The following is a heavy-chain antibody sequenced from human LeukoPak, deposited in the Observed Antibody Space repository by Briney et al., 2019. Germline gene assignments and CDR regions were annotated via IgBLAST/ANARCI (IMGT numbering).Heavy chain of an antibody. V-gene: IGHV3-23*01. Sequence: GGSLRLSCAASGFPFSGFAMSWVRRTTGKGVEWVSDISGSGDNTLYADSVKGRFTISRDNSKNTLYLEMNSLRAEDTAIYYCAKMKGHPLPKYYMDVWGQGTTVTVSS. CDR2: ISGSGDNT. CDR3: AKMKGHPLPKYYMDV. CDR1: GFPFSGFA. J-gene: IGHJ6*01. D-gene: IGHD1-26*01.